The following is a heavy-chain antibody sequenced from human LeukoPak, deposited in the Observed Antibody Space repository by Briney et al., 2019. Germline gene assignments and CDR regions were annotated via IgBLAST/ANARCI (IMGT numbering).Heavy chain of an antibody. Sequence: GSLGLSFAASGFPFSSYAMSWVRPAPGKGREGVSAIICSGGSTYYAASVTGRFTISRDNSKNTLYLQMNSLRAEDTAVYYCAKFESVIFDYWGQGTLVTVSS. CDR3: AKFESVIFDY. J-gene: IGHJ4*02. V-gene: IGHV3-23*01. D-gene: IGHD3-10*01. CDR2: IICSGGST. CDR1: GFPFSSYA.